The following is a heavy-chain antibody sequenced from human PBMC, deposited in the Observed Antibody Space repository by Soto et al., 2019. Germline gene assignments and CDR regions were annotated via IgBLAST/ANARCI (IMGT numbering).Heavy chain of an antibody. CDR3: ARANDDFWRALDY. J-gene: IGHJ4*02. D-gene: IGHD3-3*01. V-gene: IGHV4-30-2*01. CDR1: GVSISSGGYS. CDR2: MYQSGST. Sequence: QLQLQESGSGLVKPSQTLSLTCAVSGVSISSGGYSWSWIRQPPGKGLEGIGYMYQSGSTYYNPSVKSRVTISVDRSKNPFSLNLSSVTAADTAMYYFARANDDFWRALDYWGQGTVVTVSS.